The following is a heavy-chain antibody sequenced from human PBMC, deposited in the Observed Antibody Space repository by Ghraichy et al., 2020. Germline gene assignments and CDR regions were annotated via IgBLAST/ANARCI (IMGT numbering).Heavy chain of an antibody. J-gene: IGHJ3*02. D-gene: IGHD3-10*01. Sequence: SQTLSLTCAVFGGSFNDYSWTWIRQSPGKGLEWIGEINPSGATNYNPSLKSRVTISEDASKKQFSLKLNSVTAADTAVYYCARRSYSGYSGAFDIWGQGTMVTVSS. CDR1: GGSFNDYS. V-gene: IGHV4-34*01. CDR3: ARRSYSGYSGAFDI. CDR2: INPSGAT.